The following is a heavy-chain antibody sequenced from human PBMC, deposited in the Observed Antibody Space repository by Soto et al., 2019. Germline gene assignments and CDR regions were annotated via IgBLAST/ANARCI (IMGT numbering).Heavy chain of an antibody. Sequence: QVQLVQSGAEVKKPGASVKVSCKASGYTFTSYYIHWVRQAPGQGLEWMGIINPSGGSTSYAQKFQGRVTMTRDTSTSTVYMELSSLRSEDTAVYYCARDREYYYDSSGTYYYYGMDVWGQGTTVTVSS. CDR1: GYTFTSYY. CDR2: INPSGGST. J-gene: IGHJ6*02. CDR3: ARDREYYYDSSGTYYYYGMDV. D-gene: IGHD3-22*01. V-gene: IGHV1-46*01.